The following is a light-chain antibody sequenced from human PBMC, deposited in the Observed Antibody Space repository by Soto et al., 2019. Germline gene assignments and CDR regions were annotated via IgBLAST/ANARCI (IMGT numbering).Light chain of an antibody. CDR1: SSNIGGNS. J-gene: IGLJ1*01. CDR3: RSWDSSLSAYG. Sequence: QSVLTQPPSVSAAPGQKVTISCSGSSSNIGGNSVSWYEQLPVTAPKLLIYDDNTRPSGSPDPFSGSKSGASATLGITGFQTGDEADYYCRSWDSSLSAYGFRTGTKVSVL. V-gene: IGLV1-51*01. CDR2: DDN.